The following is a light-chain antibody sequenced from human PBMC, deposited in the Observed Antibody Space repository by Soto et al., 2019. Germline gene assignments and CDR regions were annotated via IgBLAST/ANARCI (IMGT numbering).Light chain of an antibody. CDR2: GAS. J-gene: IGKJ1*01. CDR3: QHYNNWPPWT. V-gene: IGKV3-15*01. Sequence: EIVMTQSPATLSVSPGERATLSCRASQSVSSNLAWYQQKPGQAPRLLIYGASIRATGIPARFSGSGSGTEFTLTISSLQSEDFAVYYCQHYNNWPPWTFGQGTKVVIK. CDR1: QSVSSN.